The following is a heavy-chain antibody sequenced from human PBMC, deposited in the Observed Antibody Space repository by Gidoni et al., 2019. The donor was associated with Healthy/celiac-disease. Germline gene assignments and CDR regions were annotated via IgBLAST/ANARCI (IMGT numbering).Heavy chain of an antibody. Sequence: EVQLLESGGGLVQPGGSLRLSCAASGFTFSSYALSWVRQAPGKGLEWVSASSGSGGSTYYADSVKGRFTIARDNSKNTLYLQMNSLRAEDTAVYYCAKAPLTYYYDSSGYYPMDYWGQGTLVTVSS. CDR1: GFTFSSYA. V-gene: IGHV3-23*01. J-gene: IGHJ4*02. D-gene: IGHD3-22*01. CDR3: AKAPLTYYYDSSGYYPMDY. CDR2: SSGSGGST.